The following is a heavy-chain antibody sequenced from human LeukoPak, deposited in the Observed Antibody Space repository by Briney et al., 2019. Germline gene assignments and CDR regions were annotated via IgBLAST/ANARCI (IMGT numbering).Heavy chain of an antibody. J-gene: IGHJ4*02. CDR3: ARGLDYGSGSYAIFDY. V-gene: IGHV4-34*01. CDR2: INHSGST. D-gene: IGHD3-10*01. CDR1: GGSFSGYY. Sequence: SETLSLTCAVYGGSFSGYYWSWIRQPPGKGLEWIGEINHSGSTNYNPSLKSRVTISVDTSKNQFSLKLSSVTAADTAVYYCARGLDYGSGSYAIFDYWGQGTLVTVSS.